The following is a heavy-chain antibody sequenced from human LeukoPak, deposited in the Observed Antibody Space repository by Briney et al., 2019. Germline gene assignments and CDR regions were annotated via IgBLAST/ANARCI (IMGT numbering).Heavy chain of an antibody. V-gene: IGHV4-59*01. CDR3: ARGESSGSYYYMDV. J-gene: IGHJ6*03. Sequence: ASETLSLTCTVSGGSISSYYWSWIRQPPGKGLEWIGYIYYSGGTNYNPSLKSRVTISVDTSKNQFSLKLSSVTAADTAVYYCARGESSGSYYYMDVWGKGTTVTVSS. CDR1: GGSISSYY. D-gene: IGHD6-19*01. CDR2: IYYSGGT.